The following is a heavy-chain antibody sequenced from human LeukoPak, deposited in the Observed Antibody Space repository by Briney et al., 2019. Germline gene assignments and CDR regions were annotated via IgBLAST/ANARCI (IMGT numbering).Heavy chain of an antibody. V-gene: IGHV3-7*01. CDR2: IKEDGSEK. J-gene: IGHJ4*02. CDR1: GFTFSSYW. CDR3: AKQGKYCGGDCYYRFDY. D-gene: IGHD2-21*01. Sequence: GGSLRLSCAASGFTFSSYWMSWVRQAPGKGLQWVANIKEDGSEKNFVDSVKGRFTISRDNSKNTLYLQMNSLRAEDTAVYYCAKQGKYCGGDCYYRFDYWGQGTLVTVSS.